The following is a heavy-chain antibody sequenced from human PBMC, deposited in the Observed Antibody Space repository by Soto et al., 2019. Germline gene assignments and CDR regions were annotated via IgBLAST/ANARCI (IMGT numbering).Heavy chain of an antibody. D-gene: IGHD3-9*01. CDR1: GFTFSDYY. J-gene: IGHJ3*02. CDR3: ARVRHNILRDFDWFIDAFDI. CDR2: ISSSSSYT. V-gene: IGHV3-11*06. Sequence: QVQLVESGGGLVKPGGSLRLSCAASGFTFSDYYMSWIRQAPGKGLEWVSYISSSSSYTNYADSVKGRFTISRDNAKKSLYLQMNRLRAEDTAVYYCARVRHNILRDFDWFIDAFDIWGQGTMVTVSS.